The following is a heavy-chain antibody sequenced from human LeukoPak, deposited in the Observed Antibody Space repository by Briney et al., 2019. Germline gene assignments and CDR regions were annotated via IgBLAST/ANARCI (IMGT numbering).Heavy chain of an antibody. J-gene: IGHJ2*01. CDR1: GFTFSSYA. D-gene: IGHD2-21*02. Sequence: PGGSLRLSCAASGFTFSSYAMSWVRQAPGKGLEWASAISGSGGSTYYADSVKGRFTISRDNSKNTLYLQMNSLRAEDTAVYYCAKDGTYCGGDCYPNWYFDLWGRGTLVTVSS. CDR3: AKDGTYCGGDCYPNWYFDL. CDR2: ISGSGGST. V-gene: IGHV3-23*01.